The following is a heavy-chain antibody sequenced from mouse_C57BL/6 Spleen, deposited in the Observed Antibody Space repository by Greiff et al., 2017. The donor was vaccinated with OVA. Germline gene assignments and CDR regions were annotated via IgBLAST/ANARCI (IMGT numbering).Heavy chain of an antibody. V-gene: IGHV14-4*01. D-gene: IGHD1-1*01. Sequence: EVQLVESGAELVRPGASVKLSCTASGFNIKDDYMHWVKQRPEQGLEWIGWIDPENGDTEYASKFQGKATITADTSSNTAYLQLSSLTSEDTAVYYCTTRGYGSSLFDYWGQGTTLTVSS. CDR3: TTRGYGSSLFDY. J-gene: IGHJ2*01. CDR2: IDPENGDT. CDR1: GFNIKDDY.